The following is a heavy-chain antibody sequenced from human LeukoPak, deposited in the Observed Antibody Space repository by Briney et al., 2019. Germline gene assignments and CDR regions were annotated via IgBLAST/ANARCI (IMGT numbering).Heavy chain of an antibody. CDR2: IYYSGST. D-gene: IGHD4-17*01. CDR1: GGSISRGDYY. Sequence: SETLSLTCTVSGGSISRGDYYWSWIRQPPGKGLEWIGYIYYSGSTYYNPSLKSRVTISVDTSKNQFSLKLSSVTAADTAVYYCASSLGDPRGLDYWGQGTLVTVSS. CDR3: ASSLGDPRGLDY. J-gene: IGHJ4*02. V-gene: IGHV4-30-4*01.